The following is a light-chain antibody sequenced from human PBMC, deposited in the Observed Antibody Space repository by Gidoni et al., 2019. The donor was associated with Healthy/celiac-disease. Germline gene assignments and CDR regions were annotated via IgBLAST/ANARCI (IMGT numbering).Light chain of an antibody. CDR3: MQALQTPMYT. V-gene: IGKV2-28*01. Sequence: IVMTQSLLSLPVTPGEPASISCRSSQSLLHSNGYNYLDWYLQKPGQSPQLLIYLGSNRDSGVPDRFSGSGSGTDFTLKISRVEAEDVGVYYCMQALQTPMYTFGQXTKLEIK. CDR2: LGS. J-gene: IGKJ2*01. CDR1: QSLLHSNGYNY.